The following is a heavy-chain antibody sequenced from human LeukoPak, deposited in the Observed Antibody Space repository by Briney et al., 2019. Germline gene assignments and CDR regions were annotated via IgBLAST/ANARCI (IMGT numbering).Heavy chain of an antibody. J-gene: IGHJ3*02. D-gene: IGHD3-10*01. CDR2: IWYDGSNK. Sequence: GSSLRLSCAATGLTFSRYGMHWVRQAPGKGLVWVAVIWYDGSNKYYADSVKGRFSVSRDNSKNTLYLQMNSLRAEDTAVYYCARSYYYGSGSYFPFDIWGQGTMVTVSS. CDR3: ARSYYYGSGSYFPFDI. V-gene: IGHV3-33*01. CDR1: GLTFSRYG.